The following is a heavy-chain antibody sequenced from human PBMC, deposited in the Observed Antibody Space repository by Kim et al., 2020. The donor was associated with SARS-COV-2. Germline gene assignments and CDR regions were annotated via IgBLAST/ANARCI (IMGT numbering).Heavy chain of an antibody. D-gene: IGHD3-16*01. CDR3: ASTGGDTDY. CDR2: SDT. J-gene: IGHJ4*02. V-gene: IGHV5-51*01. Sequence: SDTSYSPSFQGQVTISADKSISTAYLQWSSLKASDTAMYYCASTGGDTDYWGQGTLVTVSS.